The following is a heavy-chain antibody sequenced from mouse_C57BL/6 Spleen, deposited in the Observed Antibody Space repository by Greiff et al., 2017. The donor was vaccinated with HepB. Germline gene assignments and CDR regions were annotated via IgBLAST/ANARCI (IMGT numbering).Heavy chain of an antibody. CDR1: GYSITSGYY. CDR3: ARVYDGYFPSWFAY. V-gene: IGHV3-6*01. D-gene: IGHD2-3*01. CDR2: ISYDGSN. J-gene: IGHJ3*01. Sequence: EVKLLESGPGLVKPSQSLSLTCSVTGYSITSGYYWNWIRQFPGNKLEWMGYISYDGSNNYNPSLKNRISITRDTSKNQFFLKLNSVTTEDTATYYCARVYDGYFPSWFAYRGQGTLVTVSA.